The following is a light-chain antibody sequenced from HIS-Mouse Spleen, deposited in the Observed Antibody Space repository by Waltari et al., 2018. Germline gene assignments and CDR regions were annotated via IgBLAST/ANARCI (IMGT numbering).Light chain of an antibody. V-gene: IGLV2-11*01. CDR3: CSYAGSYTFWV. CDR2: DVS. CDR1: SSDVGGYNY. J-gene: IGLJ3*02. Sequence: QSALTQPRSVSGSPGQSVTISCTRTSSDVGGYNYVSWYQQHPGKAPKLMIYDVSKRPSGVPDRFSGSKSGNTASLTISGLQAEDEADYYCCSYAGSYTFWVFGGGTKLTVL.